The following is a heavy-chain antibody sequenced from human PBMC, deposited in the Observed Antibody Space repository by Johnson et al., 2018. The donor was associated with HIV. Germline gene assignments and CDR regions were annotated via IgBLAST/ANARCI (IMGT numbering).Heavy chain of an antibody. V-gene: IGHV3-7*01. CDR2: IKQDGSEK. J-gene: IGHJ3*02. D-gene: IGHD3-3*01. CDR1: GFSFSSYA. Sequence: VHLVESGGGVVQPGRSLRLSCAASGFSFSSYAMHWVRQAPGKGLEWVANIKQDGSEKYYVDSVKGRFTISRDNAKNSLYLQMNSLRAEDTAVYYCARGTYYNCWSGPPGAFDIWGQGTMVTVS. CDR3: ARGTYYNCWSGPPGAFDI.